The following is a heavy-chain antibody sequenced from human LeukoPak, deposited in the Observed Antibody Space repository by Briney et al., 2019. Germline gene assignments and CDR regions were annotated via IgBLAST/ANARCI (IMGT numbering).Heavy chain of an antibody. D-gene: IGHD5-24*01. Sequence: GGSLRLSCAASGFTFSSYAMNWVRQAPGKGLEWVSGISGSGGSTNYADSVEGRFTISRDNSNNTLYLQMNSLRAEDTAVYYCAKDARRDGYSYDYWGKGTLVTVSS. CDR3: AKDARRDGYSYDY. CDR2: ISGSGGST. J-gene: IGHJ4*02. V-gene: IGHV3-23*01. CDR1: GFTFSSYA.